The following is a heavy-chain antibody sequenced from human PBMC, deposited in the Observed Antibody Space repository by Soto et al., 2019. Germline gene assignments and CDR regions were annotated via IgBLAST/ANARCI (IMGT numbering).Heavy chain of an antibody. J-gene: IGHJ4*02. Sequence: GASVKVSCKASGYSFTSYGISRVLQAPGQGLEWMGWISAYNGNTNYAQKLQGRVSMTTDTSTSTAYMELRSLRSDDTAVYYCARESSSSCHDYWGQGTLVTVSS. D-gene: IGHD6-13*01. V-gene: IGHV1-18*01. CDR2: ISAYNGNT. CDR3: ARESSSSCHDY. CDR1: GYSFTSYG.